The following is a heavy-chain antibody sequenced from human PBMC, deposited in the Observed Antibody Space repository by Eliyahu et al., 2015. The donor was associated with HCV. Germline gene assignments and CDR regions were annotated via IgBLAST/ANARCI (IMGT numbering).Heavy chain of an antibody. CDR1: GFPFXGSA. D-gene: IGHD4-11*01. Sequence: EVQLVESGGGLVQPGGSLKLSCAASGFPFXGSAXPWVRQVSGKGXEWVGRIRSKANSYATAYAASVKGRFTISRDDSKNTAYLQMNSLKTEDTAVYYCTSPGWDYSNSFDYWGQGTLVTVSS. V-gene: IGHV3-73*02. CDR2: IRSKANSYAT. J-gene: IGHJ4*02. CDR3: TSPGWDYSNSFDY.